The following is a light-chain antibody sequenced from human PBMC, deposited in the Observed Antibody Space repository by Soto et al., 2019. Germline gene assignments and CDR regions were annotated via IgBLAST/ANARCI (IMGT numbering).Light chain of an antibody. CDR1: SSNIGRGYD. CDR2: GDS. V-gene: IGLV1-40*01. Sequence: QLVLTQPPSVSGAPGQRVTISCTGSSSNIGRGYDDHWYQQFPGSAPRLLLSGDSNRPSGVPDRFSGSRSGTSASLAITGLQAEDEADYYCQTFDSSLTISWVFGGGTKLTVL. CDR3: QTFDSSLTISWV. J-gene: IGLJ3*02.